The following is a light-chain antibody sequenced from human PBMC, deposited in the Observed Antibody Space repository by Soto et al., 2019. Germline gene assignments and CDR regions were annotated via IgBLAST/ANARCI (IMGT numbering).Light chain of an antibody. J-gene: IGKJ5*01. CDR3: QQRSNWPIT. CDR1: QSVSSY. Sequence: EIVLTQSPATLTLSPGERATLSCRASQSVSSYLAWYQQKPGQAPRLLIYAASNRATGIPARFSGSGSGTDFTLTISSLEPEHFAVYYCQQRSNWPITFGQGTRLEIK. V-gene: IGKV3-11*01. CDR2: AAS.